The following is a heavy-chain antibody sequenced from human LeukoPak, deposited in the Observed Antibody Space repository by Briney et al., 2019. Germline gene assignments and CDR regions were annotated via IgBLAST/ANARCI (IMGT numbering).Heavy chain of an antibody. D-gene: IGHD3-10*01. V-gene: IGHV4-4*07. CDR1: GGSISTYY. J-gene: IGHJ5*01. CDR3: ARDHYGSGSYKSYFDS. Sequence: SETLSLTCAVSGGSISTYYWSWLRQPAGKGLEWIGRLYSSGSTKYNPSLKSRVTISVGDSNNQFTLKLTSVTAAVTAVYYCARDHYGSGSYKSYFDSWGQGIRVTVSS. CDR2: LYSSGST.